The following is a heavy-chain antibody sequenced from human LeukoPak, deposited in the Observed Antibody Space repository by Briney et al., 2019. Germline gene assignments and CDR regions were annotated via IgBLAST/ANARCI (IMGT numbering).Heavy chain of an antibody. D-gene: IGHD3-16*02. Sequence: ASVTVSCKASGYTFTSYDINWVRQATGQGLEWMGWMNPNGGNTVYAQKFQGRVTITRNTSISTAYMELSSLRSEDTAVYYCARGLGGKPTYYDYVWGSYRPHYYYYMDVWGKGTTVTVSS. CDR2: MNPNGGNT. CDR1: GYTFTSYD. J-gene: IGHJ6*03. V-gene: IGHV1-8*03. CDR3: ARGLGGKPTYYDYVWGSYRPHYYYYMDV.